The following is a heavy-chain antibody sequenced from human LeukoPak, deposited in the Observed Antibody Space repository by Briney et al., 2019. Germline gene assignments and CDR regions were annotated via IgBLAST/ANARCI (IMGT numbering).Heavy chain of an antibody. CDR3: ARDGSVLVVVPAAIPNDY. Sequence: ASVKVSCKASGYTFTSNDINWVRQAAGQGLEWMGWMNPHSGNAGYAQKFQGRVTMTRDTSISTVYMKLSSLTSDDTAVYYCARDGSVLVVVPAAIPNDYWGQGTLVTVSS. J-gene: IGHJ4*02. D-gene: IGHD2-2*02. CDR1: GYTFTSND. V-gene: IGHV1-8*01. CDR2: MNPHSGNA.